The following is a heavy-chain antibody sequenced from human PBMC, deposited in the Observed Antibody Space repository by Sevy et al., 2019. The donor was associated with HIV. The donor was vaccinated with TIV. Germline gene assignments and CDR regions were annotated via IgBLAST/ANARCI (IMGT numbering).Heavy chain of an antibody. CDR2: ISYEGTET. CDR3: ARDGGYSIKWYPLY. J-gene: IGHJ4*01. Sequence: GGSLRLSCAASGFAFSTHAMHWVRQAPGKGLEWVAVISYEGTETFYAASVEGRFTISRDNSKNMLSLQINSLKPEDTALYYCARDGGYSIKWYPLYWGQGTLVTVSS. D-gene: IGHD1-26*01. CDR1: GFAFSTHA. V-gene: IGHV3-30-3*01.